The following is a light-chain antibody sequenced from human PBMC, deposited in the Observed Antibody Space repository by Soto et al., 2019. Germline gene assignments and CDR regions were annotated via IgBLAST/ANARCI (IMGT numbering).Light chain of an antibody. V-gene: IGLV2-14*01. CDR3: SSYTTSSTLV. Sequence: QLVLTQPASVSGSPGQSIAISCTGTSSDVGAYNYVSWYQRHPGKAPKLMIYEVSNRPSGVSNRFSGSKSGNTASLTVSGLQAEDEADYYCSSYTTSSTLVFGGGTKLTVL. CDR2: EVS. CDR1: SSDVGAYNY. J-gene: IGLJ2*01.